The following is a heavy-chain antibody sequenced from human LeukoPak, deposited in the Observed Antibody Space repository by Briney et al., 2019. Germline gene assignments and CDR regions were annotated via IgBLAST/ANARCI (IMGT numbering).Heavy chain of an antibody. D-gene: IGHD5-18*01. CDR2: ISWNSGSI. CDR3: AKDSFAHGYSYGLIDY. CDR1: GFTFDDYA. V-gene: IGHV3-9*01. Sequence: SGGSLRLSCAASGFTFDDYAMHWVRQAPGKGLEWVLGISWNSGSIGYADSVKGRFTISRDNAKNSLYLQMNSLRAEDTALYYCAKDSFAHGYSYGLIDYWGQGTLVTVSS. J-gene: IGHJ4*02.